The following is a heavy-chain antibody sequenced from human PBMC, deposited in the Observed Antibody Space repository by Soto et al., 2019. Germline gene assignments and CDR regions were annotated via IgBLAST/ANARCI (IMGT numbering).Heavy chain of an antibody. CDR3: AKDPRSSGSYFDY. V-gene: IGHV3-30*18. CDR2: ISYDGSNK. D-gene: IGHD1-26*01. Sequence: GGSLRLSCAASGFTFSSYGMHWVRQAPGKGLEWVAVISYDGSNKYYADSVKGRFTISRDNSKNTLYLQMNSLRAEDTAVYYCAKDPRSSGSYFDYWGQGTLVTVSS. CDR1: GFTFSSYG. J-gene: IGHJ4*02.